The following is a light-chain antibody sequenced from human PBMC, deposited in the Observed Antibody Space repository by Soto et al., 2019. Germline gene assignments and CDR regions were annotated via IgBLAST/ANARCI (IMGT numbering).Light chain of an antibody. Sequence: EIVLTQSPATLSLSPGERATLSCRASQSVSSYLAWYQQKPGQAPRLLIYDASNRATGIPARFSGSGSRTDFSLTISRLEPEDFAVYYCQQRSNWLLTVGGGTKVEIK. CDR3: QQRSNWLLT. V-gene: IGKV3-11*01. J-gene: IGKJ4*01. CDR2: DAS. CDR1: QSVSSY.